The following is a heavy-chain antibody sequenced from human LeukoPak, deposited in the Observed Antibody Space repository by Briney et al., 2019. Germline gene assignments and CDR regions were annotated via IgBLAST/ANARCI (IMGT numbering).Heavy chain of an antibody. CDR1: GGTFSSYA. CDR2: IIPIFGTA. J-gene: IGHJ4*02. D-gene: IGHD3-22*01. CDR3: ARDTGGAMIVAY. V-gene: IGHV1-69*05. Sequence: GASVKVSCKASGGTFSSYAISWVRQAPGQGLEWMGGIIPIFGTANYAQKFQGRVTITTDESTSTAYMELSSLRSEDTAVYYCARDTGGAMIVAYWGQGTLVTVSS.